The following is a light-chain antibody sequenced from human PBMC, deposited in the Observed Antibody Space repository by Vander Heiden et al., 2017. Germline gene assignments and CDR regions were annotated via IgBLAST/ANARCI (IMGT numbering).Light chain of an antibody. J-gene: IGKJ4*01. Sequence: LMAQSPATLSVSPGEGATISCRASQSVRNKLAWYQQKPGQPPRLLIYDTSTRAAGIPARFSGSGSETEFTLTISSLRSEDFAVYYCQQYGNWPPVTFGGGTKVDVK. V-gene: IGKV3-15*01. CDR2: DTS. CDR3: QQYGNWPPVT. CDR1: QSVRNK.